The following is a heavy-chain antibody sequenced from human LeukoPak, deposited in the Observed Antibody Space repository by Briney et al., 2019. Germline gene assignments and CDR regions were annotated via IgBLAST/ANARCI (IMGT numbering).Heavy chain of an antibody. D-gene: IGHD4/OR15-4a*01. Sequence: SETLSLTCTVSGGSVSSGSCYWSWIRQPPGKGLEWIGYIYYSGSTNYNPSLKSRVTISVDTSKNQFSLKLSSVTAADTAVYYCARVGAGTFDYWGQGTLVTVSS. V-gene: IGHV4-61*01. J-gene: IGHJ4*02. CDR3: ARVGAGTFDY. CDR2: IYYSGST. CDR1: GGSVSSGSCY.